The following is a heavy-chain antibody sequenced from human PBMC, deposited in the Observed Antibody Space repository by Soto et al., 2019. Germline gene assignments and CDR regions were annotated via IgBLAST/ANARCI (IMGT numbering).Heavy chain of an antibody. CDR3: AREAPTFDIVATTFDY. Sequence: SQTLSLTCDISGDSVSSNSAGWNWIRQTPSRGLEWLGRTYYKSKWYYTYAASVKSRITVSPDTSKNQFSLQLNSVTPEDTAVYYCAREAPTFDIVATTFDYWGQGTLVTVSS. CDR1: GDSVSSNSAG. D-gene: IGHD5-12*01. J-gene: IGHJ4*02. CDR2: TYYKSKWYY. V-gene: IGHV6-1*01.